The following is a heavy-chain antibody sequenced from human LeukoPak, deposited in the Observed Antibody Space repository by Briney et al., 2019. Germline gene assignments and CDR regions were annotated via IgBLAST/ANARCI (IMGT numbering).Heavy chain of an antibody. Sequence: SETLSLTCTVSGGSISSYYWSWIRQPPGKGLEWIGSIYYSGSTYYNPSLKSRVTISVDTSKNQFSLKLRSVTAADTAVYYCARVSGYDWESFYDYWGQGTLVTVSS. CDR2: IYYSGST. J-gene: IGHJ4*02. D-gene: IGHD5-12*01. CDR1: GGSISSYY. V-gene: IGHV4-39*07. CDR3: ARVSGYDWESFYDY.